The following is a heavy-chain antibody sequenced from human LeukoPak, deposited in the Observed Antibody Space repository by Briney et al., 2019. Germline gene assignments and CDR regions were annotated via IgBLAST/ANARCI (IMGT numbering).Heavy chain of an antibody. CDR3: ARLRHSTIDHYYYYGMDV. CDR2: IRSTTDT. V-gene: IGHV3-73*01. Sequence: GGSLKLPCEASGFTFSGSAMHWVRQASGKGLDGVGRIRSTTDTAYAASVKGRFTISRDDSKNTAYLQMNSLKTEDTAVYYCARLRHSTIDHYYYYGMDVWGQGTTVTVSS. D-gene: IGHD2-2*01. J-gene: IGHJ6*02. CDR1: GFTFSGSA.